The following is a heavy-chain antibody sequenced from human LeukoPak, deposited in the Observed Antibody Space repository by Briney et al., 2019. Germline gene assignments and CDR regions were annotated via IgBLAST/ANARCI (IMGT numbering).Heavy chain of an antibody. D-gene: IGHD5-18*01. CDR2: ISSSSSYI. Sequence: GGSLRLSCAASGFTFSSYSMNWVRQAPGKGLEWVSSISSSSSYIYYADSVKGRFTISRDNAKNSLYLQMNSLRAEDTAVYYCARDLRDTAMAPDYYYYGMDVWGQGTTVTVSS. CDR3: ARDLRDTAMAPDYYYYGMDV. V-gene: IGHV3-21*01. CDR1: GFTFSSYS. J-gene: IGHJ6*02.